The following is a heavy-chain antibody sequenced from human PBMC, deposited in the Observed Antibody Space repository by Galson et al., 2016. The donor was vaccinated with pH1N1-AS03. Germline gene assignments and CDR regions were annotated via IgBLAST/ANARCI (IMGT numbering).Heavy chain of an antibody. D-gene: IGHD2/OR15-2a*01. J-gene: IGHJ4*02. CDR1: GFSLATSGVG. Sequence: PALVKPTQTLTLTCAFSGFSLATSGVGVGWIRRPPGKALEWLALIYWDDDKLYNPSLESRLTVTKDTSKNLVVLTLTDMDPVDTATYFCTRSRYYNTNLYYFDYWGQGTLVTVSS. CDR3: TRSRYYNTNLYYFDY. CDR2: IYWDDDK. V-gene: IGHV2-5*02.